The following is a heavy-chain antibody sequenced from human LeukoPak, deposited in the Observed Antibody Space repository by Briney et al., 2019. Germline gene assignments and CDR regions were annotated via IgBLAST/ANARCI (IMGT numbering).Heavy chain of an antibody. V-gene: IGHV1-8*01. CDR3: ARSESSLSEMATIGPLNFDY. J-gene: IGHJ4*02. Sequence: ASVKVSCKASGYTFTSYDINWVRQATGQGLEWMGWMNPNSGNTGYAQKFQGRVTMTRNTSISTAYMELSSLRSEDTAVYYCARSESSLSEMATIGPLNFDYWGQGTLVTVSS. CDR1: GYTFTSYD. CDR2: MNPNSGNT. D-gene: IGHD5-24*01.